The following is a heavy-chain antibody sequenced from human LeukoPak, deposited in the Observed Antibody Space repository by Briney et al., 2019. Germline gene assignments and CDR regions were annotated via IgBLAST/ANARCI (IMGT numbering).Heavy chain of an antibody. CDR2: INPSGGTT. V-gene: IGHV1-46*01. Sequence: ASVKVSCKASGYTFTKYYIHWVRQAPGQGLEWMGVINPSGGTTTYAQEFQGRVTMTMDTSTSTVYMALSSLTSEDTAVYYCARQGRGGYWYFDLWGRGTLVTVSS. CDR1: GYTFTKYY. J-gene: IGHJ2*01. CDR3: ARQGRGGYWYFDL. D-gene: IGHD3-16*01.